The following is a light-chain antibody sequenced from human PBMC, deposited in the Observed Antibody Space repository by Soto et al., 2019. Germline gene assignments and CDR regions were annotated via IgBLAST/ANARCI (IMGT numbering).Light chain of an antibody. Sequence: EIVLTQSPGTLSLSPGEGATLSCRASQSVNSRYLAWYQQKPGQAPRLLIYGASSRATDIPDRFSGSGSGTDFTLTITRLEPEDFAVYYCQQYGSSLWTFGQGTKVEIK. CDR2: GAS. CDR3: QQYGSSLWT. CDR1: QSVNSRY. J-gene: IGKJ1*01. V-gene: IGKV3-20*01.